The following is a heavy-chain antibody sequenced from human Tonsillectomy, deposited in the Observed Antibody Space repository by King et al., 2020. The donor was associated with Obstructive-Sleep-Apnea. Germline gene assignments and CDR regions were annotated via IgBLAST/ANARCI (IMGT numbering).Heavy chain of an antibody. V-gene: IGHV4-39*01. D-gene: IGHD3-9*01. Sequence: QLQESGPGLVKPSETLSLTCTVSGGSISSSSYYWGWIRQPPGKGLEWIGSIYYSGSTYYNPALKSRATISVDAAKNPFSLKLSSVTAPDTAVYYCARMEAHDDILTGYSPNWFDPWGQGTLVTVSS. J-gene: IGHJ5*02. CDR3: ARMEAHDDILTGYSPNWFDP. CDR2: IYYSGST. CDR1: GGSISSSSYY.